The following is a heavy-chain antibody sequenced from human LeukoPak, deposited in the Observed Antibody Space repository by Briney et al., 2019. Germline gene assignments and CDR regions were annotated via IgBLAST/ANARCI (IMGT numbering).Heavy chain of an antibody. V-gene: IGHV5-51*01. Sequence: GESLKISCKGSGYRFTSYWIGWVRQMPGKGLEWMGIIYPGDSDTRYSPSFQGQVTISADKSISTAYLQWSSLKASDTAIYYCARLGYCSGGNCYSYYYNGMDVWGQGTTVTVSS. CDR2: IYPGDSDT. CDR1: GYRFTSYW. D-gene: IGHD2-15*01. CDR3: ARLGYCSGGNCYSYYYNGMDV. J-gene: IGHJ6*02.